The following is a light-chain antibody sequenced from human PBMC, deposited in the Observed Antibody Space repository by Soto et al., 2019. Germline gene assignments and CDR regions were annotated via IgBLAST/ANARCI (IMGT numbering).Light chain of an antibody. CDR2: EVS. J-gene: IGLJ3*02. V-gene: IGLV2-8*01. CDR3: ISYAGSNNVA. CDR1: SSDVGGYKY. Sequence: QSALTQPPSASGSPGQSVTISCTGTSSDVGGYKYVSWYQQHPGKAPKLMIYEVSKRPSGVPDRFSGSKSGNTASLTVSGLQADDEADYYCISYAGSNNVAFGGGTKLTVL.